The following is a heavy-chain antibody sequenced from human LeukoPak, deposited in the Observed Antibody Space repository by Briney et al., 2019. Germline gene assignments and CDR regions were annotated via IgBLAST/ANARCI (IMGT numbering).Heavy chain of an antibody. CDR2: TYYRSKWYN. Sequence: SQTLSLTCAISGDTVSNKRSAWNWIRQSPSRGLEWLGRTYYRSKWYNDYAVSVKSRITINPDTSKNQFSLQLNSVTPEDTAVYYCARDEATAVAGIDYWGQGTLVTVSS. CDR3: ARDEATAVAGIDY. D-gene: IGHD6-19*01. CDR1: GDTVSNKRSA. V-gene: IGHV6-1*01. J-gene: IGHJ4*02.